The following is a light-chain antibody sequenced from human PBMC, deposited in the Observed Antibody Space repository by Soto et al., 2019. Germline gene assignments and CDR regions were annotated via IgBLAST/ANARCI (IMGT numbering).Light chain of an antibody. CDR1: QSIDSW. V-gene: IGKV1-5*01. CDR3: QHYNSYSEA. CDR2: DAS. J-gene: IGKJ1*01. Sequence: DIQMTQSPSTLSASVGDRVTITCRASQSIDSWLAWYQQKPGKAPKLLMYDASSLESGVSSRFSGSGSGTEFTLTISSLQPDDFATYYCQHYNSYSEAFGQGTKVELK.